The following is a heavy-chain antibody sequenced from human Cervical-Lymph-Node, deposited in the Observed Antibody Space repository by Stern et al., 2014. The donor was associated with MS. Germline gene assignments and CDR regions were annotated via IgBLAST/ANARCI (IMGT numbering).Heavy chain of an antibody. CDR1: GGSISSYY. Sequence: QLQLQESGPGLVKPSETLSLTCTVSGGSISSYYWSWIRQPPGKGLEWIGDIYYRGNSNYNPTLKSRVPISVGTSKNQFSLKLSSGTAADTAVYYCAADYGDYYYYGMDVWGQGTTVTVSS. CDR3: AADYGDYYYYGMDV. J-gene: IGHJ6*02. CDR2: IYYRGNS. D-gene: IGHD4-17*01. V-gene: IGHV4-59*01.